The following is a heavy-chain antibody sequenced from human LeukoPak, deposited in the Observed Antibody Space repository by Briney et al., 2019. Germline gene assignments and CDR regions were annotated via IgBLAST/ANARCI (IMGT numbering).Heavy chain of an antibody. CDR2: INAGNGNT. CDR3: ARMGVAGTRWFDP. CDR1: GYTFTSYA. Sequence: GASVKVSCKASGYTFTSYAMHWVRQAPGQRLEWMGWINAGNGNTKYSQKLQGRVTITRDTSASTAYMELSSLRSEDTAVYYCARMGVAGTRWFDPWGQGTLVTVSS. J-gene: IGHJ5*02. D-gene: IGHD6-19*01. V-gene: IGHV1-3*01.